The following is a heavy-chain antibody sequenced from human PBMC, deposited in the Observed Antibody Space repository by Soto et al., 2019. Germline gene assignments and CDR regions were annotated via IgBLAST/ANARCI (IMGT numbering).Heavy chain of an antibody. Sequence: GGSLRLSCAASGFTFSSYGMHWVRQAPGKGLEWVAVISYDGSNKYYADSVKGRFTISRDNSKNTLYLQMNSLRAEDTAVYYCAKDPAATVATTGAIDYWGQGTLVTVSS. CDR2: ISYDGSNK. V-gene: IGHV3-30*18. CDR1: GFTFSSYG. CDR3: AKDPAATVATTGAIDY. D-gene: IGHD5-12*01. J-gene: IGHJ4*02.